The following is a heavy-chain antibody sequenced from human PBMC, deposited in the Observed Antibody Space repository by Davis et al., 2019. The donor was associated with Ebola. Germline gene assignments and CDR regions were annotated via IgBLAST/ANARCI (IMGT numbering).Heavy chain of an antibody. CDR1: GGSINSYY. CDR3: ASHGFQLIFGGLLAPEHYFVY. V-gene: IGHV4-39*01. D-gene: IGHD3-16*01. CDR2: VYYSGST. J-gene: IGHJ4*02. Sequence: SETLSLTCTVSGGSINSYYWVWIRQPPGKGLEWIGSVYYSGSTYYSPSLKSRVTISVDTSKNQFSLKLNSLTAADTAVYYCASHGFQLIFGGLLAPEHYFVYWGQGTLVPVSS.